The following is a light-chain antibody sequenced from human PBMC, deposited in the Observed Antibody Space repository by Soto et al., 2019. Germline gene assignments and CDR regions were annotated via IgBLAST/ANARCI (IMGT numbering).Light chain of an antibody. CDR1: QTIIRY. CDR2: AAS. Sequence: DIQMTQSPSSLSASVGDRVTITCRASQTIIRYLNWYQQKPGRAPNLLIYAASSLQSGVPSRFSGSGSGTEFTLTISSLQPEDFATYYCHQSYSTRFTFGPGTKVEIK. CDR3: HQSYSTRFT. V-gene: IGKV1-39*01. J-gene: IGKJ3*01.